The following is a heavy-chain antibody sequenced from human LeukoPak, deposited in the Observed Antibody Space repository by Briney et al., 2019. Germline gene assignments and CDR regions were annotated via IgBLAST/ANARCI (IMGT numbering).Heavy chain of an antibody. CDR3: ARESARLFDY. D-gene: IGHD6-19*01. Sequence: SETLSLTCTVSGGSISSSSYYWGWIRQPPGKGLEWIGSIYYSGSTYYIPSLKSRVTISVDTSKNQFSLKLSSVTAADTAVYYCARESARLFDYWGQGTLVTVSS. J-gene: IGHJ4*02. CDR1: GGSISSSSYY. CDR2: IYYSGST. V-gene: IGHV4-39*07.